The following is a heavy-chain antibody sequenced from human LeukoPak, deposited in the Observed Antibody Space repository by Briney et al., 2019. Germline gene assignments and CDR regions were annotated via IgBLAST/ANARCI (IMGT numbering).Heavy chain of an antibody. Sequence: ASVKVSCKASGYTFTGYYMHWVRQAPGQGLEWMGWINPNSGGTNYAQKFQGRVTMTRDTSISTACMELSRLRSDDTAVYYCASARGSNYGSLGDWGQGTLVTVSS. D-gene: IGHD5-18*01. V-gene: IGHV1-2*02. CDR3: ASARGSNYGSLGD. CDR2: INPNSGGT. J-gene: IGHJ4*02. CDR1: GYTFTGYY.